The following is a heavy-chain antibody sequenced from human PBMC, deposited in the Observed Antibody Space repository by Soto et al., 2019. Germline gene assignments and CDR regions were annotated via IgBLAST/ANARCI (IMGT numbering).Heavy chain of an antibody. CDR1: GGSISSYY. V-gene: IGHV4-59*01. J-gene: IGHJ6*02. D-gene: IGHD3-16*01. CDR2: SYYSGIT. CDR3: ARWGVAMDV. Sequence: SETLSLTCTVSGGSISSYYWSWIRQPPGKGLEWIGYSYYSGITNDNPALKSRGNISVDTSKSQSSLNLNSVTAADTAVYYCARWGVAMDVWGQGTPVTVSS.